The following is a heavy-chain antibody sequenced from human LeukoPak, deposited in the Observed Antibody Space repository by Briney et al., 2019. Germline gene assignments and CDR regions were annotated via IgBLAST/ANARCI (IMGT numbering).Heavy chain of an antibody. CDR2: IYYSGST. Sequence: SETLSLTCTVSGGSMSPYHWGWIRQPPGKGLEWTGYIYYSGSTNYNPSLNSRVTISVDTSKNQFSLRLSSVTAADTAVYYCARDVLYSSTDAFDIWGQGTMVTVSS. V-gene: IGHV4-59*12. J-gene: IGHJ3*02. CDR3: ARDVLYSSTDAFDI. CDR1: GGSMSPYH. D-gene: IGHD6-13*01.